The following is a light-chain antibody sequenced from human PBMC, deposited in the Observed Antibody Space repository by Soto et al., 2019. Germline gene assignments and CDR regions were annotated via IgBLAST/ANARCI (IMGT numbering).Light chain of an antibody. V-gene: IGKV3-20*01. CDR2: GAS. J-gene: IGKJ4*01. Sequence: EIVLTQAPGTRSLSPGERATLSCRASQSVNSLYLAWYQQKPGQAPRLLIYGASSRATGIPDRFSGSGSGTDFTLTISRLEPEDFAVYYCQCYSGSQTFGGGTKVEIK. CDR3: QCYSGSQT. CDR1: QSVNSLY.